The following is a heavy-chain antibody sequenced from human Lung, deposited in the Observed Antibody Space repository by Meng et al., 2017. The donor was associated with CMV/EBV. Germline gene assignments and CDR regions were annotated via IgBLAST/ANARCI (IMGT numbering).Heavy chain of an antibody. J-gene: IGHJ4*02. CDR1: GGAMSSTNW. Sequence: LRGAGPGRVKPSGTRSLTRAVSGGAMSSTNWWSWVRQPPGKGLEWIGEIYHSGSTNYNPSLKSRVSISVDKSKNQFSLKLSSVTAADTAVYYCARADKVRFDYWGQGTLVTVSS. CDR2: IYHSGST. V-gene: IGHV4-4*02. CDR3: ARADKVRFDY.